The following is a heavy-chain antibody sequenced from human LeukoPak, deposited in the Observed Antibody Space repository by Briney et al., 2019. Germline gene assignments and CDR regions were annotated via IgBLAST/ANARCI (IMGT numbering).Heavy chain of an antibody. CDR2: ISSSSSYT. J-gene: IGHJ4*02. D-gene: IGHD3-9*01. CDR3: ARGPYDILTGYYPGDY. Sequence: GGSLRLSCAASGFTFSDYYMNWIRQAPGKGLEWVSYISSSSSYTNYADSVKGRFTISRDNAKNSLYLQMNSLRAEDTAVYYCARGPYDILTGYYPGDYWGQGTLVTVSS. V-gene: IGHV3-11*06. CDR1: GFTFSDYY.